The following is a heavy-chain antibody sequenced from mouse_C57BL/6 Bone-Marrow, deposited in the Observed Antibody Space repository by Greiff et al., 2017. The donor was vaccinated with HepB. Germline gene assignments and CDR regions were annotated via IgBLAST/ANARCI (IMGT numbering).Heavy chain of an antibody. V-gene: IGHV1-15*01. CDR2: IDPETGGT. Sequence: QVQLQQSGAELVRPGASVTLSCKASGYTFTDYEMHWVKQTPVHGLEWIGAIDPETGGTAYNQKFKGKAILTADKPSSTAYMELRSLTSEDSAVYYCKIGGLTTVVAPYWYFDVWGTGTTVTVSS. D-gene: IGHD1-1*01. CDR1: GYTFTDYE. J-gene: IGHJ1*03. CDR3: KIGGLTTVVAPYWYFDV.